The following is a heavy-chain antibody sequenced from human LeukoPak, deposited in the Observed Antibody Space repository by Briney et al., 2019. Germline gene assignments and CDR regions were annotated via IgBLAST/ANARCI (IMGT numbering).Heavy chain of an antibody. CDR2: ISISSDKI. V-gene: IGHV3-48*04. D-gene: IGHD2/OR15-2a*01. CDR3: ARERTTIVSGTTIGAY. Sequence: GGSLRLSCGGSGFTFSTYNMHWVRQAPGKGLEWVSYISISSDKIYYADSVKGRFTISRDNAKNSLYLQMNSLTADDTALYYCARERTTIVSGTTIGAYWGQGTLVTVSS. J-gene: IGHJ4*02. CDR1: GFTFSTYN.